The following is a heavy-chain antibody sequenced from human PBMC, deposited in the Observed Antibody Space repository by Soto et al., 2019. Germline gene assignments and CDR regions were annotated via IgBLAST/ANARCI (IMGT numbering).Heavy chain of an antibody. CDR1: GGTFSSYT. CDR2: IIPILGIA. J-gene: IGHJ6*03. Sequence: SVKVSCKASGGTFSSYTISWVRQAPGQGLEWMGRIIPILGIANYVKKFQGRVTMTRDTSTSTVYMELSSLRFEDTAVYYCAREGFCSTSCLGGGIPYYYYYMDVWGKGTTVTVSS. V-gene: IGHV1-69*04. CDR3: AREGFCSTSCLGGGIPYYYYYMDV. D-gene: IGHD2-2*01.